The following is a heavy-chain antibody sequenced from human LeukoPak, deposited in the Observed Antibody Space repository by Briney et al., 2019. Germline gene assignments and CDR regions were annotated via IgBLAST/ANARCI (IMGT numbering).Heavy chain of an antibody. J-gene: IGHJ4*02. Sequence: GGSLRRSCAASGFTVSINYMSWVRQAPGKGLEWVSVINSGGNTYYADSVKGRFTISRDNSKNTVYLQMNSLRAEDTAVYYCARGETSSYDYWGQGTLVTVSS. CDR2: INSGGNT. V-gene: IGHV3-53*01. CDR1: GFTVSINY. D-gene: IGHD2-2*01. CDR3: ARGETSSYDY.